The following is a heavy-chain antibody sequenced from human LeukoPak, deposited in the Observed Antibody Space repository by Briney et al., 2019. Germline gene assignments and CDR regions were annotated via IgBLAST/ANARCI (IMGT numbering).Heavy chain of an antibody. D-gene: IGHD2-15*01. CDR2: ISGSGGTT. Sequence: GGSLRLSCAASGFTFSSYAMTWVRQAPGKGLEWVSGISGSGGTTYYADSVKGRFTISRDNSNNTLYLQMNSLRAEDTAVYYCARVPRVGDYVDYWGQGTLVTVSS. CDR3: ARVPRVGDYVDY. J-gene: IGHJ4*02. CDR1: GFTFSSYA. V-gene: IGHV3-23*01.